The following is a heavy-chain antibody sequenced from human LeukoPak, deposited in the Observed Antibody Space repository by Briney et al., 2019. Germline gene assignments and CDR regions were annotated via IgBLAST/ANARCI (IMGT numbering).Heavy chain of an antibody. CDR3: ARVGATGSGYYFDY. J-gene: IGHJ4*02. D-gene: IGHD1-26*01. CDR2: IYTSGST. CDR1: GCSISSYY. Sequence: PSETLSLTCTVSGCSISSYYWSWIRQPPGKGLEWIGRIYTSGSTNYNPSLKSRVTISVDKSKNQFSLKLSSVTAADTAVYYCARVGATGSGYYFDYWGQGTLVTVSS. V-gene: IGHV4-4*07.